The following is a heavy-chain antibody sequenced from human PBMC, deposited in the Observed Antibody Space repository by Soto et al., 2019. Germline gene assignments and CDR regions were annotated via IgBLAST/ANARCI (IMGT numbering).Heavy chain of an antibody. D-gene: IGHD3-3*01. J-gene: IGHJ6*02. CDR3: ARGAIYDFWSGYYTGYYYGMDV. V-gene: IGHV3-74*01. CDR2: INSDGSST. Sequence: PGGSLRLSCAASGFTFSSYWMHWVRQAPGKGLVWVSRINSDGSSTSYADSVKGRFTISRDNAKNTLYLQMNSLRAEDTAVYYCARGAIYDFWSGYYTGYYYGMDVWGQGTTVTVSS. CDR1: GFTFSSYW.